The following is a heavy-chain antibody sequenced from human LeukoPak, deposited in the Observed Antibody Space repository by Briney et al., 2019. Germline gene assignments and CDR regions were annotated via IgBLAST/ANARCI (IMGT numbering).Heavy chain of an antibody. D-gene: IGHD3-9*01. CDR1: GGSISSYY. V-gene: IGHV4-4*07. Sequence: PSETLSLTCTVSGGSISSYYWSSIRQPAGKGLEWIGRIYTSGSTNYNPSLTSRVPISVDTSKNQFSLKLSSVTAEDTAVYYCARGAYPVLRYFDWSQTYFDYWGQGTLVTVSS. CDR3: ARGAYPVLRYFDWSQTYFDY. CDR2: IYTSGST. J-gene: IGHJ4*02.